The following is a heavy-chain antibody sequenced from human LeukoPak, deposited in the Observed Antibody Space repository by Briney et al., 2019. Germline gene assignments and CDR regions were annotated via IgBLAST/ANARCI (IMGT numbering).Heavy chain of an antibody. V-gene: IGHV4-59*08. CDR1: GGAISSYY. CDR2: IYYSGSA. CDR3: ATQESGSFYDF. Sequence: PSETLSLTCTVSGGAISSYYWSWIRQPPGKGLEWIGYIYYSGSANYNPSLKSRVTLPVATSKNQFSPTLRPVTASDTAVLFFATQESGSFYDFWGQGTLVHVSS. D-gene: IGHD1-26*01. J-gene: IGHJ4*02.